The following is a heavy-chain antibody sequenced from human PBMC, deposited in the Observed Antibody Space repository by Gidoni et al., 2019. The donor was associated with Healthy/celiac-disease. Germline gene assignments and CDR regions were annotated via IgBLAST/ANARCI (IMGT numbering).Heavy chain of an antibody. V-gene: IGHV3-21*01. CDR2: ISSSSSYI. CDR1: GFTFSSYS. J-gene: IGHJ3*02. D-gene: IGHD3-16*02. CDR3: ARKGLSAAFDI. Sequence: EVQLVESGGGLVKPVGSLRLSCAASGFTFSSYSMNWVRQAPGTGLEWVSSISSSSSYIYYADSVKGRFTISRDNAKNSLYLQRNSLRAEDTAVYYCARKGLSAAFDIWGQGTMVTVSS.